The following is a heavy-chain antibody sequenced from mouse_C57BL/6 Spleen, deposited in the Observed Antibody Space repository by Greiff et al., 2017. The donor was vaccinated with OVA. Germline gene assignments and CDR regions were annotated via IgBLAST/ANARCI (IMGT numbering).Heavy chain of an antibody. Sequence: VQLKESGPELVKPGASVKISYKASGYAFSSSWMNWVKQRPGKGLEWIGRIYPGDGDTNYNGKFKGKATLPADKSYSTAYMQLNSLTSDDSAVYYCARDDYYSSSHGIADWGQGTLVTVSA. V-gene: IGHV1-82*01. CDR1: GYAFSSSW. D-gene: IGHD1-1*01. CDR2: IYPGDGDT. J-gene: IGHJ3*01. CDR3: ARDDYYSSSHGIAD.